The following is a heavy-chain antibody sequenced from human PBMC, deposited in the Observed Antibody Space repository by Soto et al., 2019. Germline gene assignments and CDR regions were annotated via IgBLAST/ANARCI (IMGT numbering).Heavy chain of an antibody. V-gene: IGHV4-59*08. CDR3: ARQLPYYDFWSGYRDAFDI. J-gene: IGHJ3*02. D-gene: IGHD3-3*01. CDR2: IYYSGST. CDR1: GGSISSYY. Sequence: PSETLSLTCTVSGGSISSYYWSWIRQPPGKGLEWIGYIYYSGSTNYNPSLKSRVTISVDTSKNQFSLKLSSVTAADTAVYYCARQLPYYDFWSGYRDAFDIWGQGTMVTVSS.